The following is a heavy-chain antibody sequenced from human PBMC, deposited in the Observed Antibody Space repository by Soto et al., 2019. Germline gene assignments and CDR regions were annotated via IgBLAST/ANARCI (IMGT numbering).Heavy chain of an antibody. D-gene: IGHD3-16*02. V-gene: IGHV4-39*01. CDR3: ASSDYVWGSYRYPPGYFDY. J-gene: IGHJ4*02. Sequence: SETLSLTCTVSGGSISSSSYYWGWIRQPPGKGLEWIGSIYYSGSTYYNPSLKSRVTISVDTSKNQFSLKLSSVTAADTAVYYCASSDYVWGSYRYPPGYFDYWGPGTLVTVSS. CDR1: GGSISSSSYY. CDR2: IYYSGST.